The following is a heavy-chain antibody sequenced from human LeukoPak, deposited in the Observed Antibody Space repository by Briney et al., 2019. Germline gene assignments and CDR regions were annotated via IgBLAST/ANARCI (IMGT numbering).Heavy chain of an antibody. CDR3: AKGGSSSWDYFDY. Sequence: PGGSLRLSCAASEFTFSSYWMIWVRQAPGKGLEWVANINQDGSKKYYVDSVKGRFTISRDNAKNSLYLQMNSLRAEDTAVYYCAKGGSSSWDYFDYWGQGTLVTVSS. D-gene: IGHD6-19*01. CDR2: INQDGSKK. V-gene: IGHV3-7*03. J-gene: IGHJ4*02. CDR1: EFTFSSYW.